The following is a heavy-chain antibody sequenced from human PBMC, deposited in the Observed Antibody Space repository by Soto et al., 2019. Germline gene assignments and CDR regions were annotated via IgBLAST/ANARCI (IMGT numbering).Heavy chain of an antibody. CDR2: IWYDGSNK. CDR1: GFIFSSYG. CDR3: AGDRHSSGWSYY. D-gene: IGHD6-19*01. J-gene: IGHJ4*02. Sequence: PGGSLRLSCAASGFIFSSYGMHWVRQAPGKGLEWVAVIWYDGSNKYYADSVKGRFTISRDNSKNTLYLQMNSLRAEDTAVYYCAGDRHSSGWSYYWGQGTLVTVSS. V-gene: IGHV3-33*01.